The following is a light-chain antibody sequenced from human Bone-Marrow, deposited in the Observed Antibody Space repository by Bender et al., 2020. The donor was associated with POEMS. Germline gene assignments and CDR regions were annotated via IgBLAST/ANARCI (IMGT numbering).Light chain of an antibody. V-gene: IGLV3-1*01. Sequence: YVLTQPPSVSVAPGQTANIPRSGDQLGDQYASWYELKPGQSPVLVIYEDNKRTSGIPERFSGSNSGSIATLTLSGPQALDEAGYYSRAWDTSSVVFGGGAKMTVL. CDR3: RAWDTSSVV. CDR2: EDN. CDR1: QLGDQY. J-gene: IGLJ2*01.